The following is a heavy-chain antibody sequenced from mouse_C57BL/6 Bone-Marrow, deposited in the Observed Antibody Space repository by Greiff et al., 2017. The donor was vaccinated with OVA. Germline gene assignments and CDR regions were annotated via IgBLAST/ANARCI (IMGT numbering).Heavy chain of an antibody. CDR3: ARRAAQTLLDD. D-gene: IGHD3-2*02. Sequence: QVQLQQPGAELVKPGASVKLSCKASGYTFTSYWMQWVKQRPGQGLEWIGEIDPSDSYTNYNQKFKGKATLTVDTSSSTAYMQLSSLTSEDSAVYYCARRAAQTLLDDWGQGTTLTVSS. CDR1: GYTFTSYW. CDR2: IDPSDSYT. J-gene: IGHJ2*01. V-gene: IGHV1-50*01.